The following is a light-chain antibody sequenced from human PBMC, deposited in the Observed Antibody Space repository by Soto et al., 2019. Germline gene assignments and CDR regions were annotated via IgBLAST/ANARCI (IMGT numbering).Light chain of an antibody. V-gene: IGKV1-39*01. CDR2: ATS. CDR1: RNVSIY. Sequence: EIPLTQSPSSLAASVGDRLTLTCRASRNVSIYLNWYQHKPGKGPILLIHATSNLQIGVPSRFSGSGSGTEFTLTISSLEPEDFATYYCLQHNSYPLTFGGGTKVEIK. J-gene: IGKJ4*01. CDR3: LQHNSYPLT.